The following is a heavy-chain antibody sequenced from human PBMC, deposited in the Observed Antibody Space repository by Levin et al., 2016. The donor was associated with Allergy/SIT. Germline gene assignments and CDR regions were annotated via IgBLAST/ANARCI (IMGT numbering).Heavy chain of an antibody. V-gene: IGHV3-23*01. J-gene: IGHJ4*02. CDR3: AKLVFMIGGGDY. D-gene: IGHD3-22*01. Sequence: VRQAPGKGLEWVSGISSSGGSTSYADSVKGRFTISRDNSKNMLYLQMNSLRAEDTAVYHCAKLVFMIGGGDYWGQGTLVTVSS. CDR2: ISSSGGST.